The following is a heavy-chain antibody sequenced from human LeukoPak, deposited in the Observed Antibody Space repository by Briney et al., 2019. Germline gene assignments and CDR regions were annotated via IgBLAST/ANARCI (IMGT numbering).Heavy chain of an antibody. Sequence: SETLSLTCTVSGDSNSNYYWSWIRQSPGKELEWIGYMYNRGSTIYNPSLKSRVTISTDTSKNQFSLRLTSVTAADTAVYCARAEKAVTGTLDSWGQGTLITVSS. J-gene: IGHJ4*02. V-gene: IGHV4-59*01. D-gene: IGHD6-19*01. CDR3: ARAEKAVTGTLDS. CDR1: GDSNSNYY. CDR2: MYNRGST.